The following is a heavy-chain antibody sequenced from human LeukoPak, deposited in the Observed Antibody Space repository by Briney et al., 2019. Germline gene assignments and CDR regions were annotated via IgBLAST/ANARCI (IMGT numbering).Heavy chain of an antibody. CDR2: ISYDGSNK. J-gene: IGHJ3*02. Sequence: GRSLRLSCAASGFTFSSYGMHWVRQAPGKGLEWVAVISYDGSNKYYADSVKGRFTISRDNSQNTLYLQMNSLRAEDTAVYYCAKIPSSFRFQRTNDAFDTWGQGTMVTVSS. V-gene: IGHV3-30*18. D-gene: IGHD2-2*01. CDR1: GFTFSSYG. CDR3: AKIPSSFRFQRTNDAFDT.